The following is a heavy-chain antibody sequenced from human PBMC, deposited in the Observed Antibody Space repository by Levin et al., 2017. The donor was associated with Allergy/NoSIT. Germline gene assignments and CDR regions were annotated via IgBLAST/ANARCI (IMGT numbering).Heavy chain of an antibody. CDR1: GYTLSELS. D-gene: IGHD3-16*01. Sequence: RASVKVSCKVSGYTLSELSMEWVRQAPGKGLEWMGGFDPEGSKKMYAQKFRGRVTMTEDTSTDTAYMELSSLTIEDTAVYFCATALTLHYNSYYMDVWGKGTTVTVSS. V-gene: IGHV1-24*01. CDR3: ATALTLHYNSYYMDV. CDR2: FDPEGSKK. J-gene: IGHJ6*03.